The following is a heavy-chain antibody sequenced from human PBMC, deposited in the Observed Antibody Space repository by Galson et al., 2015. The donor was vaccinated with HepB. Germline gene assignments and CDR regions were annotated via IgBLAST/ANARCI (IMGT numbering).Heavy chain of an antibody. CDR1: AFTFSNYA. CDR2: ISSTGSTK. CDR3: AKHIRWNGDWFDP. J-gene: IGHJ5*02. V-gene: IGHV3-23*05. Sequence: SLRLSCAASAFTFSNYAMSWVRQAPGMGLEWVSSISSTGSTKYYADSVKGRFTISRDNSKNTLDLQMNSLTAEDTAVYHCAKHIRWNGDWFDPWGQGTLVTVSS. D-gene: IGHD1-1*01.